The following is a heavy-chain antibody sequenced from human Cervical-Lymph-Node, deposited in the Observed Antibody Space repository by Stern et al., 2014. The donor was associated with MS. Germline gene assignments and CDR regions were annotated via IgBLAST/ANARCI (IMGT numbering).Heavy chain of an antibody. Sequence: VQLVESGAEVKKPGASGKVSCKASGGTFSSYAISWVRQAPGQGLEWMGGIRPIFGKANYGKTFQGRVTITADESTSTAYMELSSLRSEDTAVYYCARGELKEGLVRGMDVWGQGTTVTVSS. CDR3: ARGELKEGLVRGMDV. CDR2: IRPIFGKA. V-gene: IGHV1-69*01. CDR1: GGTFSSYA. J-gene: IGHJ6*02. D-gene: IGHD1-26*01.